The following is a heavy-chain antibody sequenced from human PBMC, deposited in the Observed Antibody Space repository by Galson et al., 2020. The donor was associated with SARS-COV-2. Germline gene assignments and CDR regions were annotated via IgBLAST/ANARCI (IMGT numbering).Heavy chain of an antibody. CDR1: GFTFSSYA. Sequence: GGSLRLSCAASGFTFSSYAMSWVRQAPGKGLEWVLAISGSGGSTYYADSVKGRFTISRDNSKNTLYLQMNSLRAEDMAVYYCAGITMVRGVDPWGQGTLVTVSS. V-gene: IGHV3-23*01. CDR2: ISGSGGST. CDR3: AGITMVRGVDP. D-gene: IGHD3-10*01. J-gene: IGHJ5*02.